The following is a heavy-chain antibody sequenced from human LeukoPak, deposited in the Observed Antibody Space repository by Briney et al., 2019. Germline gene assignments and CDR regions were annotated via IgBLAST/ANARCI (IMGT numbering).Heavy chain of an antibody. Sequence: GESLRLSCAASCFTFSTYSMTWVRQGPGKGLEWVSSIYPNDGNTFYADSVKGRFTISRDNSKNTLYLQMSSLRTEDTAIYYCTKDVVPDSGWDFDYWGQGTLVTVSS. V-gene: IGHV3-23*01. CDR3: TKDVVPDSGWDFDY. J-gene: IGHJ4*02. D-gene: IGHD6-19*01. CDR2: IYPNDGNT. CDR1: CFTFSTYS.